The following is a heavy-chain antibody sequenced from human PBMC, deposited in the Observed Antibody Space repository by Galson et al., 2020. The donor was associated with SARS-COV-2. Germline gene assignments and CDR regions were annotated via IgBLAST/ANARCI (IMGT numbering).Heavy chain of an antibody. CDR3: AKDKVAAAPYWHFDL. D-gene: IGHD2-15*01. V-gene: IGHV3-9*01. Sequence: GGSLRLSCAASGFIFENYAMHWVRQVPGKGLEWVSGINWNSGGRDYAGSVKGRFTISRDNAKNSLYLQMNSLRPEDTAVYYCAKDKVAAAPYWHFDLWGRGTLVTVSS. CDR1: GFIFENYA. J-gene: IGHJ2*01. CDR2: INWNSGGR.